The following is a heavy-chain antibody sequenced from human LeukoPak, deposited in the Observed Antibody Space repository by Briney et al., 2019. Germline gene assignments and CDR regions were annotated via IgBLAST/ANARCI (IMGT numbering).Heavy chain of an antibody. CDR3: AKSGLPSASPIYYYYYGMDV. CDR1: GFTFSNYA. Sequence: GASLRLSCEASGFTFSNYAMSWVRQAPGKGLEWVSAITGSGGNTYYADSVKGRFTISRDNSKNTVFLQMNSLRAEDTAVYYCAKSGLPSASPIYYYYYGMDVWGQGTTVTVSS. V-gene: IGHV3-23*01. CDR2: ITGSGGNT. J-gene: IGHJ6*02. D-gene: IGHD5/OR15-5a*01.